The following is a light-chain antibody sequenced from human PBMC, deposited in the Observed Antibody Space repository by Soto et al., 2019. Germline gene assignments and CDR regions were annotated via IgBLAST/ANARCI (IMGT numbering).Light chain of an antibody. CDR1: QGISSA. J-gene: IGKJ3*01. CDR3: QQFNSYPRT. Sequence: AIQLTQSPSSLSASVGDRVTITCRASQGISSALAWYQQKPGQAPKLLIYDASSLESGVPSRFSGSGSGTDFTLTISSLQPEDFATYYCQQFNSYPRTFGAWNKVDIK. V-gene: IGKV1-13*02. CDR2: DAS.